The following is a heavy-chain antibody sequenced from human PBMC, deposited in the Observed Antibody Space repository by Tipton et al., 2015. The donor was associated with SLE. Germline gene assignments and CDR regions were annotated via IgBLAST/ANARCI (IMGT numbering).Heavy chain of an antibody. CDR1: GFSFSSAW. V-gene: IGHV3-7*01. D-gene: IGHD4-11*01. J-gene: IGHJ4*02. CDR2: INEDGSDK. Sequence: GSLRLSCAASGFSFSSAWMSWVRQTPGKGLEWVANINEDGSDKYYANSVKGRFTISRDNSRNTVYLQMNSLRGDDTAVYFCAAERSHYKIHSFDYWGQGTLVTVSS. CDR3: AAERSHYKIHSFDY.